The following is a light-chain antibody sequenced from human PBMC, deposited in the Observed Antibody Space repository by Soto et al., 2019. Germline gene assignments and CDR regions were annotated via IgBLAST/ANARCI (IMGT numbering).Light chain of an antibody. CDR2: EVS. V-gene: IGLV2-14*01. CDR3: SSYTSDNTLV. CDR1: SSDVGGYNY. Sequence: QSVLTQPASVSGSPGQSITISCTGTSSDVGGYNYVSWYQHHPGKAPKLIIYEVSNRPSGVSNRFSGSKSGNTASLTISGLQDEDETDYYCSSYTSDNTLVFGGGTKVTVL. J-gene: IGLJ2*01.